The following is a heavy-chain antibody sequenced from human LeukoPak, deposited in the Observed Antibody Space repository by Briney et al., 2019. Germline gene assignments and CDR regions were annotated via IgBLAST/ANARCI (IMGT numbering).Heavy chain of an antibody. CDR1: GFTFSSYE. CDR3: ARHVVALGFDY. V-gene: IGHV3-48*03. J-gene: IGHJ4*02. D-gene: IGHD3-22*01. Sequence: GGSLRLSCAASGFTFSSYEMNWVRQAPGKGLEWVSYISSSGSTIYYADSVKGRFTISRDNAKNSLYLQMNSLRAEDAAVYYCARHVVALGFDYWGQGTLVTVSS. CDR2: ISSSGSTI.